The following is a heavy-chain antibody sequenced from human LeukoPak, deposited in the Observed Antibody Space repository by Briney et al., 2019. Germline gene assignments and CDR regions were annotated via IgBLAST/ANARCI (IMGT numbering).Heavy chain of an antibody. Sequence: GWSLRLSCAASAFTFSNNWMYWVRQAPGKGLVWVSRINNGGRTTSYADSVKGRFTISRDNSKSTLYLQMNSLRAEDTAVYFCARGDCVWGTCHYTLDYWGQGTLVTVSS. CDR1: AFTFSNNW. J-gene: IGHJ4*02. CDR2: INNGGRTT. V-gene: IGHV3-74*01. CDR3: ARGDCVWGTCHYTLDY. D-gene: IGHD3-16*02.